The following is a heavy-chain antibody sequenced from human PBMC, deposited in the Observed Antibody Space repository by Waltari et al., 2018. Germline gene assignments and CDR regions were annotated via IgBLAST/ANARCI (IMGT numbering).Heavy chain of an antibody. J-gene: IGHJ4*02. CDR1: GGSISSSSYY. V-gene: IGHV4-39*01. CDR2: IYYRGST. Sequence: QLQLQESGPGLVKPSETLSLTCTVSGGSISSSSYYWGWIRQPPGKGLEWIGSIYYRGSTYYTPSLKSRVTISVDTSKNQFSLKRSSVTAADTAVYYCARHIAVAGTTDYWGQGTLVTVSS. D-gene: IGHD6-19*01. CDR3: ARHIAVAGTTDY.